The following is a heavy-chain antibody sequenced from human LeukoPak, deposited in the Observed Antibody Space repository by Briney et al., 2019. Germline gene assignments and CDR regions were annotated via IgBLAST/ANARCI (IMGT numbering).Heavy chain of an antibody. Sequence: GRSLRLSCVASGFTFSNYAMSWVRQAPGKGLEWVSVISASGGSTYCADSVKGRFTISRDDSKNTLYLQMNSLRAEDTAVYYCAIINYYGSGSYYYYYGMDVWGQGTTVTVSS. J-gene: IGHJ6*02. D-gene: IGHD3-10*01. CDR2: ISASGGST. CDR3: AIINYYGSGSYYYYYGMDV. CDR1: GFTFSNYA. V-gene: IGHV3-23*01.